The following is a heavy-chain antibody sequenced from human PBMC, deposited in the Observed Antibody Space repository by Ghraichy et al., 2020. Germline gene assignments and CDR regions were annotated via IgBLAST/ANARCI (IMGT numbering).Heavy chain of an antibody. J-gene: IGHJ4*02. CDR2: ISGSGGST. CDR3: AKLFYPDSGSYFRTDSFDY. CDR1: GFTFSSYA. D-gene: IGHD1-26*01. Sequence: GGSLRLSCAASGFTFSSYAMSWVRQAPGKGLEWVSAISGSGGSTYYADSVKGRFTISRDNSKNTLYLQMNSLRAEDTAVYYCAKLFYPDSGSYFRTDSFDYWGQGTLVTVSS. V-gene: IGHV3-23*01.